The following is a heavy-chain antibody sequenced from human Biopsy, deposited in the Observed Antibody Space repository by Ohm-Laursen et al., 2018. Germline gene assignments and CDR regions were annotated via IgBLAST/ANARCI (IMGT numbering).Heavy chain of an antibody. CDR1: RDSISNYY. CDR3: ARDSRGGHLNTTLITGKNLDS. J-gene: IGHJ4*02. V-gene: IGHV4-59*01. Sequence: SETLSLTYTVSRDSISNYYWTWIRQSPGKGLEWIGYIYYTGSTNYNPSVKSRVTISVDTSKNQFSLKLNSVTAADTAVYFCARDSRGGHLNTTLITGKNLDSWGQGILVTASS. CDR2: IYYTGST. D-gene: IGHD3-16*01.